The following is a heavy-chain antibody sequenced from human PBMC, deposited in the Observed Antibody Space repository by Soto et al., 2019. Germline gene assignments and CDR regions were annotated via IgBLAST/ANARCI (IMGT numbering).Heavy chain of an antibody. J-gene: IGHJ4*02. CDR2: ISWNSGNI. V-gene: IGHV3-9*01. Sequence: EVQLVESGGGLVQPGRSLRLSCAASGFFFEDYAMHWVRQAPGQGLEWVSAISWNSGNIGYADSVKGRFTISRDNAKNSLYLQMNSLRTEDTAVYVCAKDMRSSQGGSYAAELWGQGTLVTVSS. CDR3: AKDMRSSQGGSYAAEL. CDR1: GFFFEDYA. D-gene: IGHD3-10*01.